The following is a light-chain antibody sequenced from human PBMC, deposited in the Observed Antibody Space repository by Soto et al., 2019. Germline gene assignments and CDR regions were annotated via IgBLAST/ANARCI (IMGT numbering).Light chain of an antibody. V-gene: IGKV3-20*01. J-gene: IGKJ1*01. CDR3: QQYASSPLT. Sequence: EIVLTQSPGTLSLSPGERATISCRASQSVSSNFLAWYQQKPGQAPRLLIYAASNRVRGIPERFGGSGSGTDFTLTVSRLEPEDFAMYYCQQYASSPLTFGQGTKVEI. CDR1: QSVSSNF. CDR2: AAS.